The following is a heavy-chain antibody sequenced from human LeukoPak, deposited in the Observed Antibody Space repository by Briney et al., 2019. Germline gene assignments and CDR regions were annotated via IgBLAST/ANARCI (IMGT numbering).Heavy chain of an antibody. CDR3: ARDLNPRGSYRYAWFDP. V-gene: IGHV4-4*07. Sequence: SETLSLTCTVSGGSFSSYYWSWIRQPAGKGLEWLGRIYTSGSTNYNPSLKSRVTMSVDTSKNQFSLKLSSVTAADTAVYYCARDLNPRGSYRYAWFDPWGQGTLVTVSS. D-gene: IGHD3-16*02. CDR2: IYTSGST. J-gene: IGHJ5*02. CDR1: GGSFSSYY.